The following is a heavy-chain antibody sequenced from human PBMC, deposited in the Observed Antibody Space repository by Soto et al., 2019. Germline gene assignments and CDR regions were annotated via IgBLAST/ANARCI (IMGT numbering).Heavy chain of an antibody. CDR1: GGSISSGGYY. Sequence: SETLSLTCTVSGGSISSGGYYWSWIRQHPGKGLEWIGYIYYSGSTYYNPSLKSRVTISVDTSKNQFSLKLSSVTAADTAVYYCARGPLLWFGELSTVYFDYWGQGTLVTVSS. D-gene: IGHD3-10*01. CDR3: ARGPLLWFGELSTVYFDY. V-gene: IGHV4-31*03. J-gene: IGHJ4*02. CDR2: IYYSGST.